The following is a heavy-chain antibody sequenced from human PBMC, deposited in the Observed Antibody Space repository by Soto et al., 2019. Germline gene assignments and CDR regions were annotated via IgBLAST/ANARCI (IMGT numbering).Heavy chain of an antibody. Sequence: EVQLVESGGGLVQPGGSLRLSCAASGFSFSSYWMSWVRQVPGKGLQWVAIIKGDGSEKHHVDSVRGRFTISRDNAKNALYLQMNSRRAEDTAVDYCARDLAPWGRGTLVTVSS. CDR1: GFSFSSYW. V-gene: IGHV3-7*05. J-gene: IGHJ4*02. CDR3: ARDLAP. CDR2: IKGDGSEK.